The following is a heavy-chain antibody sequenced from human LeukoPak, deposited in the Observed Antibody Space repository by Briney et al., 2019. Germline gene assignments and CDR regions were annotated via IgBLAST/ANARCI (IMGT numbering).Heavy chain of an antibody. CDR3: ARGAIGVVPAAFDY. D-gene: IGHD2-2*01. J-gene: IGHJ4*02. Sequence: PGGSLRLSCAASGFTFSSYAMHWVRQAPGKGLEWVAVISYDGSNKYYADSVKGRFTISRDNSKNTLYLQMNSLRAEDTAVYYCARGAIGVVPAAFDYWGQGTLVTVSS. CDR1: GFTFSSYA. CDR2: ISYDGSNK. V-gene: IGHV3-30*04.